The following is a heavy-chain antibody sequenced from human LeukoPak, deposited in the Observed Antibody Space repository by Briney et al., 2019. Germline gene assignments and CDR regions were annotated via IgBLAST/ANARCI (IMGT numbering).Heavy chain of an antibody. CDR3: ARGRRDRITMIVVVIEHEAFDI. V-gene: IGHV1-69*13. CDR1: GGTFSSYA. D-gene: IGHD3-22*01. Sequence: ASVKVSCKASGGTFSSYAISWVRQAPGQGLEWMGGIIPIFGTANYAQKFQGRVTITADESTSTAYMELSSLRSEDTAVYYCARGRRDRITMIVVVIEHEAFDIWGQGTMVTVSS. J-gene: IGHJ3*02. CDR2: IIPIFGTA.